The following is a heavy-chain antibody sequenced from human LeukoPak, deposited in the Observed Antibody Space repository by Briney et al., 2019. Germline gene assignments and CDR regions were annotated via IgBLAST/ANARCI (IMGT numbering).Heavy chain of an antibody. CDR3: AKAEGDYYGMDV. Sequence: GGSLRLSCAASGFTFSSYAMSWVRQAPGKGLEWVSGISWNSGSIGYADSVKGRFTISRDNVKNSLYLQMNSLRGEDTALYYCAKAEGDYYGMDVRGQGTTVTVSS. CDR2: ISWNSGSI. CDR1: GFTFSSYA. V-gene: IGHV3-9*01. J-gene: IGHJ6*02.